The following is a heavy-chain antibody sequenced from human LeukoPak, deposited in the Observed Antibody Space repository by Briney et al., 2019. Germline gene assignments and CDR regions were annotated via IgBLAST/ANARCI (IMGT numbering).Heavy chain of an antibody. CDR1: GFTFSSYG. V-gene: IGHV3-23*01. CDR3: AKSRNIMTMVRGVSNYFDY. D-gene: IGHD3-10*01. CDR2: ISGSGGST. J-gene: IGHJ4*02. Sequence: PGGSLRLSCAASGFTFSSYGMSWVRQAPGKGLEWVSAISGSGGSTYYADSVKGRFTISRDNSKNTLYLQMNSLRAEDTAVYYCAKSRNIMTMVRGVSNYFDYWGQGTLVTVSS.